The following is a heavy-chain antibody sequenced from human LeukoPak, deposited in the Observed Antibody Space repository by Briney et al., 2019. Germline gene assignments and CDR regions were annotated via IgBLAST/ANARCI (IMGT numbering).Heavy chain of an antibody. CDR2: INSDGSSR. J-gene: IGHJ4*02. CDR3: ARDLTGTSPY. D-gene: IGHD1-7*01. CDR1: VFTFSNYW. Sequence: PVGSLRLSCVASVFTFSNYWMHWVRQAPGKGLVWVSRINSDGSSRSYADSVKGRFTLSRDNAKNTLYLQMNSLRAEDTAMYYCARDLTGTSPYWGQGTLVTVSS. V-gene: IGHV3-74*01.